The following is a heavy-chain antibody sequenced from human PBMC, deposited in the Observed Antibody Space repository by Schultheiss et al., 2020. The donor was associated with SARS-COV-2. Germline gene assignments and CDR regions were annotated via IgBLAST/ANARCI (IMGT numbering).Heavy chain of an antibody. V-gene: IGHV3-30*12. CDR2: ISYDGSNK. D-gene: IGHD5/OR15-5a*01. CDR3: AADLSTTGPDSSYYGMDV. Sequence: GESLKISCAASGFTFSSYGMHWVRQAPGKGLEWVAVISYDGSNKYYADSVKGRFTISRDNSKNTLYLQMNSLRSEDTAVYYCAADLSTTGPDSSYYGMDVWGQGTTVTVSS. CDR1: GFTFSSYG. J-gene: IGHJ6*02.